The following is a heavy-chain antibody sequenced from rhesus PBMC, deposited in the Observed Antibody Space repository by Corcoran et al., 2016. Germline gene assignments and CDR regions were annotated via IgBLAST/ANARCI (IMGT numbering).Heavy chain of an antibody. CDR3: ARDPSSIAAATFDY. J-gene: IGHJ4*01. Sequence: QVTLKESGPALVKPTQTLTLTCTFSGFSLTTSGMGVGWIRQPPGKALEWLVLIYWDDDKRYRTPLKSRLTISKDTSKNQVVLTLTNMDPVDTATYYCARDPSSIAAATFDYWGQGVLVTVSS. D-gene: IGHD6-43*01. CDR2: IYWDDDK. CDR1: GFSLTTSGMG. V-gene: IGHV2-174*01.